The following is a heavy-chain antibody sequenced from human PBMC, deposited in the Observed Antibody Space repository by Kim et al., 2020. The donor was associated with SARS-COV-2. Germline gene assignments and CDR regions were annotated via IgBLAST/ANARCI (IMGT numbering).Heavy chain of an antibody. Sequence: SETLSHTCTVSGGSISSYYWSWIRQPPGKGLEWIGYIYYSGSTNYNPSLKSRVTISVDTSKNQFSLKLSSVTAADTAVYYCARYGSGPNWDYYGMDVWGQGTTVTVSS. CDR1: GGSISSYY. CDR3: ARYGSGPNWDYYGMDV. D-gene: IGHD3-10*01. V-gene: IGHV4-59*08. CDR2: IYYSGST. J-gene: IGHJ6*02.